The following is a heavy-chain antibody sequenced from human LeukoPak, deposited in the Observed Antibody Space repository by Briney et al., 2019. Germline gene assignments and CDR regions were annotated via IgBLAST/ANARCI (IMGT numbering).Heavy chain of an antibody. CDR3: ATTEIWSGYYPPGY. Sequence: GASVKVSCKVSGYTLTELSMHWVRQAPGKGLEWMGGFDPEDGETISAQKLQGRVTMTEDPSTDTGYMELSSLRSEDTAVYYCATTEIWSGYYPPGYWGQGTLVTVSS. J-gene: IGHJ4*02. V-gene: IGHV1-24*01. CDR2: FDPEDGET. D-gene: IGHD3-3*01. CDR1: GYTLTELS.